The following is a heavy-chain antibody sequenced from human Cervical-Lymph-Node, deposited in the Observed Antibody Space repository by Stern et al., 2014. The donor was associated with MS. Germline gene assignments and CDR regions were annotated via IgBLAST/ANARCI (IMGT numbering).Heavy chain of an antibody. CDR2: ISAYNGNT. J-gene: IGHJ4*02. V-gene: IGHV1-18*04. Sequence: QVQLVQSGAEAKKPGASVRVSCKASGYTFTDYAFSWVRHAPGQGLQWLGWISAYNGNTYYVQSFQDRVTMTTDTSTNTAYMELRHLRSNDTALYYCARGSHYFDYWAQGTLVTVSS. D-gene: IGHD2-15*01. CDR1: GYTFTDYA. CDR3: ARGSHYFDY.